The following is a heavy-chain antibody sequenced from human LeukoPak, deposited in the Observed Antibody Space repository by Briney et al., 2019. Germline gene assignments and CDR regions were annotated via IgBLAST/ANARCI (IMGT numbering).Heavy chain of an antibody. D-gene: IGHD1-26*01. CDR2: ISYNGRT. J-gene: IGHJ3*01. V-gene: IGHV4-59*13. Sequence: PSETLSLTCSVFGGSIGSSFWNWIRLSPGKGLEWIGYISYNGRTNYSPSLKSRVIISIDTSKNQLSLNLTSVTAADTALYYCVRDRSGTHYNFDVWGQGTMVSVSA. CDR3: VRDRSGTHYNFDV. CDR1: GGSIGSSF.